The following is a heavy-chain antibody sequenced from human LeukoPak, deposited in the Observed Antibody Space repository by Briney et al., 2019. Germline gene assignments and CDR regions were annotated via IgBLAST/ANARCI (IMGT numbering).Heavy chain of an antibody. J-gene: IGHJ4*02. CDR3: AKDGTGAYFDY. CDR2: IWYDGSNK. V-gene: IGHV3-33*06. CDR1: GFTFSSYG. Sequence: GGSLRLSCAASGFTFSSYGMHWVRQAPGKGLEWVAAIWYDGSNKYYADSVKGRFTISRDNSKNTLYLQMNSLRAEDTAVYYCAKDGTGAYFDYWGQGTLVTVSS. D-gene: IGHD7-27*01.